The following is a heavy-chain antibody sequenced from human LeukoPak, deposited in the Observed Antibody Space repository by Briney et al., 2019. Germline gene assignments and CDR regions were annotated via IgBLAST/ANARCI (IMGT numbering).Heavy chain of an antibody. J-gene: IGHJ6*03. Sequence: AASVKVSCKASGYTFTSYYMHWVRQAPGQGLEWMGIINPSGGSTSYAQKLQGRVTMTTDTSTSTAYMELRSLRSDDTAVYYCAREMTYYYYYYMDVWGKGTTVTISS. CDR1: GYTFTSYY. V-gene: IGHV1-46*01. CDR3: AREMTYYYYYYMDV. CDR2: INPSGGST.